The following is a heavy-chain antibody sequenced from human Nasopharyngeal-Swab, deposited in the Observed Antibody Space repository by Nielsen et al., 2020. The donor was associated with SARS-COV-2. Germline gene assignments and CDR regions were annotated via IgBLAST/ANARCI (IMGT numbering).Heavy chain of an antibody. CDR2: ISGSGGST. J-gene: IGHJ4*02. CDR3: AKETGSGYDY. V-gene: IGHV3-23*01. CDR1: GFTLSSYA. D-gene: IGHD6-19*01. Sequence: LTCAASGFTLSSYAMSWVRQAPGKGLEWVSAISGSGGSTYYADSVKGRFTISRDNSKNTLYLQMNSLRAEDTAVYYCAKETGSGYDYWGQGTLVTVSS.